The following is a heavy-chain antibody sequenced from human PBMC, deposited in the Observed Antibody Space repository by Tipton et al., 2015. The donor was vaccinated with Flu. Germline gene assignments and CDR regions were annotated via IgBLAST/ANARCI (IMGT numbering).Heavy chain of an antibody. J-gene: IGHJ5*02. CDR2: ISWNSDRT. Sequence: AVSEFTFDDFAMHWVRHTPGKGLEWVSGISWNSDRTLYSDSVKGRFTISRDNAKNSLYLQMDRLRAEDTALYYCAKDRGLAAGVYDAWGQGTLVTVSS. CDR1: EFTFDDFA. V-gene: IGHV3-9*01. CDR3: AKDRGLAAGVYDA. D-gene: IGHD2/OR15-2a*01.